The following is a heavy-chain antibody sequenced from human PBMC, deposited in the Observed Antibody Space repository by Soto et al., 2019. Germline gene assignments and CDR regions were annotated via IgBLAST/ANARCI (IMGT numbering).Heavy chain of an antibody. J-gene: IGHJ4*02. Sequence: PGGSLRLSCAVSGFIFSRYSMNWVRQAPGKGLEWVSSIGTSGSYIYDTDSVKGRLTISRDNTKDSLYLQMNSLRAEDTAIYYCARGSAFIGLDYWGQGTPVTVSS. CDR2: IGTSGSYI. V-gene: IGHV3-21*01. D-gene: IGHD1-26*01. CDR3: ARGSAFIGLDY. CDR1: GFIFSRYS.